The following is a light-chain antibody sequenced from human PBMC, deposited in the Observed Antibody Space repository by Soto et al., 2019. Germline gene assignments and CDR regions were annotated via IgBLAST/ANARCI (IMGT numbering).Light chain of an antibody. CDR1: SSDVGGYKY. J-gene: IGLJ3*02. Sequence: QSALTQPASVSGSPGQSITISCTGTSSDVGGYKYVSWYQQHPDKAPKLIIFEVNYRPSGVSNRFSGSKSGNTASLTISGLQAEDEADYYCSSYTSSRTLVFGGGTKLTVL. V-gene: IGLV2-14*01. CDR3: SSYTSSRTLV. CDR2: EVN.